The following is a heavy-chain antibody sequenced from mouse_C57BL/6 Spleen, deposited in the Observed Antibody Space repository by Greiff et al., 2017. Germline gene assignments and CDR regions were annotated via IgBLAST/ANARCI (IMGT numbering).Heavy chain of an antibody. CDR3: GRGVAFDD. J-gene: IGHJ2*01. CDR2: IYPYNGVS. D-gene: IGHD1-1*02. Sequence: VQLQQSGPELVKPGASVKISCKASGYSFTGYYMNWVKQSPGNILDWIGYIYPYNGVSSYNQNFKGKATLTVDKSSSTAYMALRGLTSEDSAVYYCGRGVAFDDWGQGTTLTVSS. CDR1: GYSFTGYY. V-gene: IGHV1-31*01.